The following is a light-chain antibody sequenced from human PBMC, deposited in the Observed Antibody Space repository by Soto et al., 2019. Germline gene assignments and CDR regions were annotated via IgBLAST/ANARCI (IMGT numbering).Light chain of an antibody. Sequence: DLQVTQAPSALSASLADRVTVTCRASQSISSYLNWYQQKPGKAPKLLIYAASSLPSGVPSRFSGSGSGTDFTLTISSLQPEDFATYYCQQSYSTPITFGQGTRLEIK. J-gene: IGKJ5*01. CDR2: AAS. CDR3: QQSYSTPIT. V-gene: IGKV1-39*01. CDR1: QSISSY.